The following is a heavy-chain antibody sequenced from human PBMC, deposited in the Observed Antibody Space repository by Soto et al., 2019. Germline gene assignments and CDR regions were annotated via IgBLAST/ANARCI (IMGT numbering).Heavy chain of an antibody. CDR2: ISYDGSNK. Sequence: GGSLRLSCAASGFTFSSYGMHWVRQAQGKGLEWVAVISYDGSNKYYADSVKGRFTNTRDNTKKTLYQQMNCLRAEDTAVYYCAKDMDSRCSGASCYSRRAFDTWGQGTMVTV. D-gene: IGHD2-15*01. J-gene: IGHJ3*02. V-gene: IGHV3-30*18. CDR1: GFTFSSYG. CDR3: AKDMDSRCSGASCYSRRAFDT.